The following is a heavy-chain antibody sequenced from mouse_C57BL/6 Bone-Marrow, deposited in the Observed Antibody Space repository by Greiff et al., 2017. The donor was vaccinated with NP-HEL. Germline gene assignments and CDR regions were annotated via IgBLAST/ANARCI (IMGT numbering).Heavy chain of an antibody. D-gene: IGHD1-1*01. J-gene: IGHJ4*01. CDR2: ISSGGSYT. Sequence: EVKVVESGGDLVKPGGSLKLSCAASGFTFSSYGMSWVRQTPDKRLEWVATISSGGSYTYYPDSVKGRFTISRDNAKNTLYLQMSSLKSEDTAMYYCARQKYYGSRGLWGQGTSVTVSS. CDR1: GFTFSSYG. CDR3: ARQKYYGSRGL. V-gene: IGHV5-6*01.